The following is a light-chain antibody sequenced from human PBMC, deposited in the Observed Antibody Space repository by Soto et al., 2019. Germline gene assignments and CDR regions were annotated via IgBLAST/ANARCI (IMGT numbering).Light chain of an antibody. CDR1: QSVSLS. V-gene: IGKV3-15*01. J-gene: IGKJ5*01. Sequence: EIVLTQSPATLSVSLGDSATLSCGASQSVSLSLAWYQMRPGQPPRPLIYGASTRATDIPARFSGSGSGTDFTLTISSLQSEDFGVYFCQQYHICPSWRFGQGTRPEIK. CDR2: GAS. CDR3: QQYHICPSWR.